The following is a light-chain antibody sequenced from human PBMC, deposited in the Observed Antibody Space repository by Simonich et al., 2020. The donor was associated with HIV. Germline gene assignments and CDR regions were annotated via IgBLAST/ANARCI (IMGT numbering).Light chain of an antibody. CDR2: CAS. CDR1: HSIFFNSNNKNY. CDR3: QQYYTPPWT. V-gene: IGKV4-1*01. Sequence: DIVMTQSPDSMAVSLGERATLTCKSSHSIFFNSNNKNYLAWFQQKPGHPPNLLIYCASTRESGVPDRFSGSGSGTDFTLTISRLQAEDVSVYYCQQYYTPPWTFGQGTKVEIK. J-gene: IGKJ1*01.